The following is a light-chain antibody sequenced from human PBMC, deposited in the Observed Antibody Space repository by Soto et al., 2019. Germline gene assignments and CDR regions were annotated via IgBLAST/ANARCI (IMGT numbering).Light chain of an antibody. CDR3: QQSYSTPLT. CDR2: TAS. V-gene: IGKV1-39*01. Sequence: DIQMTQSPSTLSGSVGDRVTITCRASQGISSYLAWYQQKPGKAPKLLIYTASTLQSGVPSRFSASGSGTDFILTISSLQPDDFATYYCQQSYSTPLTFGGGTKVDI. CDR1: QGISSY. J-gene: IGKJ4*01.